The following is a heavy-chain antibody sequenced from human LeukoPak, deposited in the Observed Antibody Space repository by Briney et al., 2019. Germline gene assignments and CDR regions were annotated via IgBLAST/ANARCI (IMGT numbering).Heavy chain of an antibody. CDR1: GFTFENYW. CDR3: ARWAGVTDY. J-gene: IGHJ4*02. D-gene: IGHD5-18*01. CDR2: IKQDGSVE. V-gene: IGHV3-7*01. Sequence: GSLRLSCAASGFTFENYWMSWVRQAPGKGPEWVANIKQDGSVEHYLDFVKGRFTISRDNAKNSLILQMNSLRAEDTAVYYCARWAGVTDYWGQGTLVTVSS.